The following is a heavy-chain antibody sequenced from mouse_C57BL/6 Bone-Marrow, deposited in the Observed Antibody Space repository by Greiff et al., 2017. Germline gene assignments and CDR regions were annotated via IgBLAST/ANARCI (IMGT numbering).Heavy chain of an antibody. CDR2: IYPTSGRT. Sequence: VQLQQPGAELVKPGASVKMSCKASGYTFTSYWITWVKQRPGQGLEWIGDIYPTSGRTNYNEKFKSKAILTVDTSSNTAYMQLSSLTSEDSAVFYFARSGPLGRSVDYWGQGTTLTVSS. CDR3: ARSGPLGRSVDY. J-gene: IGHJ2*01. D-gene: IGHD4-1*01. V-gene: IGHV1-55*01. CDR1: GYTFTSYW.